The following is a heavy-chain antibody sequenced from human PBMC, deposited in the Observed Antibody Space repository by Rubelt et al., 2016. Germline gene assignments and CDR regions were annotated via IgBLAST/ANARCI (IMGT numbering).Heavy chain of an antibody. Sequence: VQLQQWGAGLLKPSETLSLTCAVYGGSFSGYYWSWIRQPPGKGLEWIGEINHSGSTSYNPSLKCRLTISVDTSKNQFSLKLSSVTAADTAVYYCARADTGYSFGLWGQGTLVTVSS. V-gene: IGHV4-34*01. J-gene: IGHJ4*02. D-gene: IGHD5-18*01. CDR2: INHSGST. CDR3: ARADTGYSFGL. CDR1: GGSFSGYY.